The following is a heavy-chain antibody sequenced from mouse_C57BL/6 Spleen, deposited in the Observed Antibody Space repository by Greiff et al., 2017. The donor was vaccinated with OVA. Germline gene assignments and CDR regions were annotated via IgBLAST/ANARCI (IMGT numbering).Heavy chain of an antibody. CDR1: GYTFTSYW. Sequence: VQLQQPGAELVRPGSSVKLSCKASGYTFTSYWMHWVKQRPIQGLEWIGNIDPSDSETHYNQKFKDKATLTVDKSSSTAYMQLSSLTSEDSAVYYCARRGTAQVFYAMDYWGQGTSVTVSS. CDR2: IDPSDSET. V-gene: IGHV1-52*01. D-gene: IGHD3-2*02. CDR3: ARRGTAQVFYAMDY. J-gene: IGHJ4*01.